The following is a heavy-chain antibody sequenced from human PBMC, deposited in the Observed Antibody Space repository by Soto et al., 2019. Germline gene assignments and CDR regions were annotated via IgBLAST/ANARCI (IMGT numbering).Heavy chain of an antibody. CDR2: IYYSGST. V-gene: IGHV4-39*01. CDR1: GGSISSSSYY. CDR3: ARCSGYSSSWADYYYYYMDV. J-gene: IGHJ6*03. Sequence: QLQLQESGPGLVKPSETLSLTCTVSGGSISSSSYYWGWIRQPPGKGLEGIGIIYYSGSTYYNPSLRSRVTISVDTSTNQFALKLSSVTAADTAVYYCARCSGYSSSWADYYYYYMDVWGKGTTVTVSS. D-gene: IGHD6-13*01.